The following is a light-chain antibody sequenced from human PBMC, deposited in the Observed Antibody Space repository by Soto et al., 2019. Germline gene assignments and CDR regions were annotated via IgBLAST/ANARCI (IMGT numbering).Light chain of an antibody. CDR1: TSDVGTYNL. CDR3: CSFAGRSPPNSV. CDR2: EGS. V-gene: IGLV2-23*01. J-gene: IGLJ1*01. Sequence: QAVVTQPASVSGSPGQSITITCTGTTSDVGTYNLVSWYQHHPGKAPKVIIFEGSKRPSGVSDRFSGSKSGNTASLTISGLLAEDEADYYCCSFAGRSPPNSVFGTGTKVTVL.